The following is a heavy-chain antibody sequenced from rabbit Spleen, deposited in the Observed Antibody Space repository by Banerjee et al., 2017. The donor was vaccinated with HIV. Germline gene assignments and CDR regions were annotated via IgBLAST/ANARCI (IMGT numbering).Heavy chain of an antibody. CDR2: IDPVFGIT. CDR3: ARNFDL. V-gene: IGHV1S7*01. CDR1: GFTLSSYY. J-gene: IGHJ4*01. Sequence: QQLVESGGGLVQPGGSLKLSCTASGFTLSSYYMNWVRQAPGKGLEWIGYIDPVFGITYYANWVNGRFSISRENAQNTVLLQMTSLTAADTATYFCARNFDLWGQGTLVTVS.